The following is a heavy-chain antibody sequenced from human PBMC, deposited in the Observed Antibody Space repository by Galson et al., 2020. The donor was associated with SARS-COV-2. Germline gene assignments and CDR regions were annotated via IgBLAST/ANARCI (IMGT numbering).Heavy chain of an antibody. CDR1: GYTFTSYY. CDR3: ARGQRSSTSPPYYYYYMDV. V-gene: IGHV1-46*01. D-gene: IGHD2-2*01. J-gene: IGHJ6*03. Sequence: ASVKVSCKASGYTFTSYYMHWVRQAPGQGLEWMGIINPSGGSTSYAQKVQGRVTMTRDTSTSTVYMELSSLRSEDTAVYYCARGQRSSTSPPYYYYYMDVWGKGTTVTVSS. CDR2: INPSGGST.